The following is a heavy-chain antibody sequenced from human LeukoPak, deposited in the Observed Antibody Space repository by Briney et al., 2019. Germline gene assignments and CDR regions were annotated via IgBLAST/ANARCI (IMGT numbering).Heavy chain of an antibody. CDR1: GFNFANHV. CDR3: AREDKSGSYFLGPFDY. D-gene: IGHD1-26*01. CDR2: IRNKPNLYTT. Sequence: GGSLRLSCAASGFNFANHVMSWVRQSPGKGLEWVGRIRNKPNLYTTEYAASVKGRFTISRDDSRNSIYMQMNSLKTEDTAVYYCAREDKSGSYFLGPFDYWGQGILVTISS. J-gene: IGHJ4*02. V-gene: IGHV3-72*01.